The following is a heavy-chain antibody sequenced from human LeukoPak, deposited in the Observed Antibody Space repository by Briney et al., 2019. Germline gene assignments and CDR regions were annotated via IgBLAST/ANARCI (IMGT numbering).Heavy chain of an antibody. D-gene: IGHD2-2*02. CDR3: ARMTYCSSTSCYSYYGMDV. Sequence: PGGSLRLSCAASGFTFSGYGMHWVRQAPGKGLEWVAVIWYDGSNKYYADSVKGRFTISRDNSKNTLYLQMNSLRAEDTAVYYCARMTYCSSTSCYSYYGMDVWGQGTTVTVSS. V-gene: IGHV3-33*01. CDR2: IWYDGSNK. CDR1: GFTFSGYG. J-gene: IGHJ6*02.